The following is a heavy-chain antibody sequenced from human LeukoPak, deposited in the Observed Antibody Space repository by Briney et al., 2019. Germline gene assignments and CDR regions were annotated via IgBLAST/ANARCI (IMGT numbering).Heavy chain of an antibody. CDR1: GGSISSYD. V-gene: IGHV4-59*01. CDR3: ARARGSSSWYESWFDP. J-gene: IGHJ5*02. D-gene: IGHD6-13*01. Sequence: KPSESLSLTCTVSGGSISSYDWSWIRQPPGKGLEWIGYIYYSGSTNYNPSLKSRVTISVDTSKNQFSLKLSSVTAADTAAYYCARARGSSSWYESWFDPWGQGTLVTVSS. CDR2: IYYSGST.